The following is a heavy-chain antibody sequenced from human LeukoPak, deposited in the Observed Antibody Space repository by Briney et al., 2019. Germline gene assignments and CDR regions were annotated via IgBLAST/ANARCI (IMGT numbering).Heavy chain of an antibody. CDR1: GFTFSSYA. CDR3: ARDRQGRTYYFDY. J-gene: IGHJ4*02. CDR2: ISGSGGST. V-gene: IGHV3-23*01. Sequence: PGGSLRLSCAASGFTFSSYAMSWVRQAPGKGLEWVSAISGSGGSTYYADSVKGRFTISRDNSKNTLYLQMNSLRAEDTAVYYCARDRQGRTYYFDYWGQGTLVTVSS.